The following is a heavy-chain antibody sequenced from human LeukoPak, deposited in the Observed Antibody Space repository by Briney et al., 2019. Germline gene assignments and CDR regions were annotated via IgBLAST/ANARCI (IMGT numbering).Heavy chain of an antibody. J-gene: IGHJ5*02. Sequence: ASVKVSCKASGYTFTSYDINWVRQPTGQGLEWMGWMNPNSGNTGYAQKFQGRVTMTRNTSISTAYMELSSLRSEDTAVYYCARDAMIVPGRWFDPWGQGTLVTVSS. V-gene: IGHV1-8*01. CDR1: GYTFTSYD. D-gene: IGHD3-22*01. CDR3: ARDAMIVPGRWFDP. CDR2: MNPNSGNT.